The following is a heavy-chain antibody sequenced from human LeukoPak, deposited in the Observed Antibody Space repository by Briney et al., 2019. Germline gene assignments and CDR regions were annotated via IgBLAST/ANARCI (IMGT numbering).Heavy chain of an antibody. V-gene: IGHV4-39*01. Sequence: PSETLSLTCTVSGGSISSSSYYWGWIRQPPGKGLEWIGSIYYSGSTYYNPSLKSRVTISVDTSKNQFSLKLSSVTAADTAVYYCARLMVRGEDFDYWGQGTLVTVSS. CDR2: IYYSGST. J-gene: IGHJ4*02. CDR3: ARLMVRGEDFDY. CDR1: GGSISSSSYY. D-gene: IGHD3-10*01.